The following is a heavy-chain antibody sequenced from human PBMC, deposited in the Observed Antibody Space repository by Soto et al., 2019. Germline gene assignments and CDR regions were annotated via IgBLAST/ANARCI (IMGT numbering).Heavy chain of an antibody. CDR2: ISSSSSNT. CDR1: GFTFSDYY. J-gene: IGHJ6*02. Sequence: QVQLVESGGGLVKPGGSLRLSCAAPGFTFSDYYMSWIRQAPGKGLECVSYISSSSSNTNYADSGKGRFTISRDNAKNSLYLQMNSLRAEDTAVYYCAKQLAYYYYGMDVCGQGTTVTVSS. D-gene: IGHD6-13*01. CDR3: AKQLAYYYYGMDV. V-gene: IGHV3-11*06.